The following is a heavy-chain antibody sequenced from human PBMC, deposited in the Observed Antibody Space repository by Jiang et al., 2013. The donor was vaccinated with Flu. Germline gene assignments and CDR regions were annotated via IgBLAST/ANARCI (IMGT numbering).Heavy chain of an antibody. CDR2: IIPILGIA. J-gene: IGHJ6*03. Sequence: KASGGTFSSYTISWVRQAPGQGLEWMGRIIPILGIANYAQKFQGRVTITADKSTSTAYMELSSLRSEDTAVYYCARGDYCSSTSCYFYYYMDVWGKGTTVTVSS. CDR1: GGTFSSYT. V-gene: IGHV1-69*02. CDR3: ARGDYCSSTSCYFYYYMDV. D-gene: IGHD2-2*01.